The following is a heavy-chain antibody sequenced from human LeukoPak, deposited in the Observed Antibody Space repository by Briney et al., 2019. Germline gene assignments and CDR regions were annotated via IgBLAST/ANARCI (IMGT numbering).Heavy chain of an antibody. CDR1: GFTFSSYA. CDR3: AKLAVDSSGYYSFPFDY. D-gene: IGHD3-22*01. Sequence: GGSLRLSCAASGFTFSSYAMSWVRQAPGKGLEWVSAISGSGGSTYYADPVKGRFTISRDNSKNTLYLQMNSLRAEDTAVYYCAKLAVDSSGYYSFPFDYWGRGTLVTVSS. J-gene: IGHJ4*02. CDR2: ISGSGGST. V-gene: IGHV3-23*01.